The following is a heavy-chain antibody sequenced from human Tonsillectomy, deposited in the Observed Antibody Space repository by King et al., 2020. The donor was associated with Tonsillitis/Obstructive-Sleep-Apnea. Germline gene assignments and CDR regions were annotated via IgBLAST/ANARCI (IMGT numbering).Heavy chain of an antibody. D-gene: IGHD4-17*01. J-gene: IGHJ4*02. CDR3: ARGPYGDYAKY. CDR1: GGSFSGYY. CDR2: ISHSGRS. V-gene: IGHV4-34*01. Sequence: VQLQQWGAGLLKPSETLSLTCAVYGGSFSGYYWSWIRQPPGKGLEWMGEISHSGRSNYNPSLKSRVTISVDTSKNQFSLKLSSVTAADTAVYYCARGPYGDYAKYWGQGTLVTVSS.